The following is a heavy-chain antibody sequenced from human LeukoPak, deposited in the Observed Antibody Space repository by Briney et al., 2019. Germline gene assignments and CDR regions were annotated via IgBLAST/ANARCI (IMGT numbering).Heavy chain of an antibody. J-gene: IGHJ4*02. CDR1: GFTVSTYW. CDR3: ARDLTGPYDH. V-gene: IGHV3-74*01. Sequence: GGSLRLSCAASGFTVSTYWVHWVGQAPGKGLVWVARINVEGNYIDYAESVKGRFTISRDSAKNTLYLQMNSLRAEDTAVYSCARDLTGPYDHWGQGTLVTVSS. CDR2: INVEGNYI. D-gene: IGHD3-22*01.